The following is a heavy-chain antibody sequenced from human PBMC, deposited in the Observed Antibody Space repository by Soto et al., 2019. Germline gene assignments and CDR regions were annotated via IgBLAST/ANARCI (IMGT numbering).Heavy chain of an antibody. CDR2: IKTNANGWTE. CDR3: TIVFTAYHWDNF. J-gene: IGHJ4*02. Sequence: PGGALRLSCAASGFTLSTTCINWVRQAPGKGLEWVGRIKTNANGWTEDYAALVKGIFSISRYYSKNMLYLHMNSLKTEDTALYFCTIVFTAYHWDNFLGQGTLGTVSS. D-gene: IGHD1-26*01. CDR1: GFTLSTTC. V-gene: IGHV3-15*07.